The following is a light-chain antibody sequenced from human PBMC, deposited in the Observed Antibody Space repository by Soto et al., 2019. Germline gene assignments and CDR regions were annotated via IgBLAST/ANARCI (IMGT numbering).Light chain of an antibody. Sequence: ETALTQSPPTLSLSAREGATLSCRASQNVTRSFLAWYQQRPGQAPRLLIFDASSRATGIPDKFSGSGSGTDFTLTISRLEPEDFAMYYCQQYGNSPNTFGQGTKVDIK. CDR2: DAS. J-gene: IGKJ1*01. CDR1: QNVTRSF. V-gene: IGKV3-20*01. CDR3: QQYGNSPNT.